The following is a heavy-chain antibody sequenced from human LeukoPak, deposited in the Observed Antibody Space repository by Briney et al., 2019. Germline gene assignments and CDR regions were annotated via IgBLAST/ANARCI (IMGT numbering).Heavy chain of an antibody. CDR2: IRYDGSNK. D-gene: IGHD4-17*01. CDR3: AKRPGDYWYFDL. V-gene: IGHV3-30*02. CDR1: GFTFSSYG. J-gene: IGHJ2*01. Sequence: GGSLRLSCAASGFTFSSYGMHWVRQAPGKGLEWVAFIRYDGSNKYYADSVKGRFTISRDNSKNTLYLQMNSLRAEDTAVYYCAKRPGDYWYFDLWGRGTQVTVSS.